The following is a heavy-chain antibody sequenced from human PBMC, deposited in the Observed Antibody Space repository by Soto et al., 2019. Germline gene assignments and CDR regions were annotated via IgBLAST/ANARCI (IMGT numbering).Heavy chain of an antibody. CDR3: AKDIYYFDY. D-gene: IGHD2-21*01. Sequence: QVQLQESGPGLVKPSGTLSLTCTVSGGSIRSSNWWSWVRQPPGKGLEWIGEIYHSGSTNYNPSLXXRXTXXVDKSTNQFSLKLSSLTAADTAVYYCAKDIYYFDYWGQGTLVTVSS. CDR2: IYHSGST. CDR1: GGSIRSSNW. J-gene: IGHJ4*02. V-gene: IGHV4-4*02.